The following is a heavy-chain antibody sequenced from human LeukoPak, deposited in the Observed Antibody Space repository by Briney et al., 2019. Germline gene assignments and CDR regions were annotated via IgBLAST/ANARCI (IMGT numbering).Heavy chain of an antibody. CDR2: ITGSGGTT. Sequence: GGSLRLSCAASGFTFSSYAMTWVRQAPGKGLEWVSIITGSGGTTYYADSVKGRFTISRDNSKNTLSLQMNSLRAGDTAVYYCSGYNWFDPWGQGTLVTVSS. J-gene: IGHJ5*02. V-gene: IGHV3-23*01. CDR3: SGYNWFDP. CDR1: GFTFSSYA.